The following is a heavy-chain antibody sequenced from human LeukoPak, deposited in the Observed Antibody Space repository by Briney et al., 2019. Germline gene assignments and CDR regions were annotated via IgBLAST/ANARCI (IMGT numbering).Heavy chain of an antibody. V-gene: IGHV1-2*02. J-gene: IGHJ2*01. CDR3: ARATRVVVPAAKGANWYFDL. CDR1: GYTFTGYY. Sequence: GASVKVSCKASGYTFTGYYMHWVRQAPGQGLEWMGWINPNSGGTNYAQKFQGRVTMTRDTSISTAYMELSRLRSDDTAVYYCARATRVVVPAAKGANWYFDLXGXGTLVTVSS. CDR2: INPNSGGT. D-gene: IGHD2-2*01.